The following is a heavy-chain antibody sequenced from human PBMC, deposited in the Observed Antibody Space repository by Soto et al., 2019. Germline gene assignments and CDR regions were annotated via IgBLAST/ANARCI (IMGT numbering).Heavy chain of an antibody. CDR1: GGSISSSSYY. Sequence: SETLSLTCTVSGGSISSSSYYWGWIRQPPGKGLEWIGSIYYSGSTYYNPSLKSRVTISVDTSKNQFSLKLSSVTAADTAVYYCARRGITMIVVVENAFDIWGQGTMVTVSS. D-gene: IGHD3-22*01. CDR3: ARRGITMIVVVENAFDI. CDR2: IYYSGST. V-gene: IGHV4-39*01. J-gene: IGHJ3*02.